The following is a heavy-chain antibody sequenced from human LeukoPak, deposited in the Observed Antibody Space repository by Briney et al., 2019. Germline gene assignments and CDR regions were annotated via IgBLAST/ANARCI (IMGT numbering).Heavy chain of an antibody. J-gene: IGHJ4*02. D-gene: IGHD6-13*01. V-gene: IGHV3-30-3*01. CDR3: ARDPDSSSLYYFDY. Sequence: GGSLRLSCAASGFTFSSYAMHWVRQAPGKGLEWVAVISYDGSNKYYADSVKGRFTISRDNSKNTLYLQMNSLRAEDTAVYYCARDPDSSSLYYFDYWGQGTLVTVSS. CDR2: ISYDGSNK. CDR1: GFTFSSYA.